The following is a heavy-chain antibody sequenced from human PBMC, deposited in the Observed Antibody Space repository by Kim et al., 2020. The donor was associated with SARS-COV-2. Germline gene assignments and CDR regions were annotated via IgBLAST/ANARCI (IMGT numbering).Heavy chain of an antibody. V-gene: IGHV3-7*01. CDR1: GFTFNDQW. CDR3: ARGRYTSGWYPDYFDY. J-gene: IGHJ4*02. CDR2: IKQDGSDK. D-gene: IGHD6-19*01. Sequence: GGSLRLSCAASGFTFNDQWMTWVRQAPEKGLEWVANIKQDGSDKYYADSVKGRFTISRDNAKNVLYVQLDSLRVEDTAVYHCARGRYTSGWYPDYFDYWGQGTLVTVSS.